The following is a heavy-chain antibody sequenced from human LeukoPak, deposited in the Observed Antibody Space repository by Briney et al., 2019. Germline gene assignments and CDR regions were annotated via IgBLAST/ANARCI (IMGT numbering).Heavy chain of an antibody. D-gene: IGHD6-19*01. Sequence: GGSLRLSCAASGFTFSSYSMNWVRQAPGKGLEWVSSISSSSSYIYYADSVKGRFTISRDNAKNSLYLQMNSLRAEDTAVYYCARDLITVAGFSYYYYYMDVWGKGTTVTVSS. J-gene: IGHJ6*03. CDR3: ARDLITVAGFSYYYYYMDV. CDR2: ISSSSSYI. CDR1: GFTFSSYS. V-gene: IGHV3-21*01.